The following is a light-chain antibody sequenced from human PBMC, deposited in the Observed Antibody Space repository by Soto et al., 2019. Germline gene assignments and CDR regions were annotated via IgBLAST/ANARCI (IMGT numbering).Light chain of an antibody. Sequence: DIVLTQSPDSLAVSLGERATINCKSSQTILSNSNYKNYLAWYQQRPGQPPKLLIYWTSTRESGVPDRFSGSGSGTDFTLTIRTLQAEDVAVYYCQQYFNAPSFTFGPGTRVDIK. CDR3: QQYFNAPSFT. V-gene: IGKV4-1*01. J-gene: IGKJ3*01. CDR2: WTS. CDR1: QTILSNSNYKNY.